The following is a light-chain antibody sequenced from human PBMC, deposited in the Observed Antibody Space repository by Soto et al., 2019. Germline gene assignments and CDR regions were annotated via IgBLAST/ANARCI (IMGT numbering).Light chain of an antibody. CDR3: SSYTSSSTHV. Sequence: QSVLTQPVSLSGSPGQSIAISCAGTSSDVGGYDYVSWYQQLPGKAPKLMIYDVNNRPSGASNRFSGSKSGNTASLTISGLQAEDEADYYCSSYTSSSTHVFGTGTKVTVL. CDR2: DVN. CDR1: SSDVGGYDY. V-gene: IGLV2-14*03. J-gene: IGLJ1*01.